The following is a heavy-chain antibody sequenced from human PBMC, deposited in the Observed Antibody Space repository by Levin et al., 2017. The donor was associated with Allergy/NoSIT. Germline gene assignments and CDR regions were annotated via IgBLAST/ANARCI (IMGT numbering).Heavy chain of an antibody. J-gene: IGHJ3*02. CDR3: ARGFDSGYDLLDAFDI. D-gene: IGHD5-12*01. Sequence: NPSETLSLTCAVYGGSFSGYYWSWIRQPPGKGLEWIGEINHSGSTNYNPSLKSRVTISVDTSKNQFSLKLSSVTAADTAVYYCARGFDSGYDLLDAFDIWGQGTMVTVSS. CDR1: GGSFSGYY. V-gene: IGHV4-34*01. CDR2: INHSGST.